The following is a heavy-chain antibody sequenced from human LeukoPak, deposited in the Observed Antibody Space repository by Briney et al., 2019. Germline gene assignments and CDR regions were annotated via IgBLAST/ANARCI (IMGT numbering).Heavy chain of an antibody. CDR2: INSDGSST. J-gene: IGHJ4*02. Sequence: GGSLRLSCAASGFTFSSYWMHWVRQAPGKGLVGVSRINSDGSSTSYADSVKGRFTISRDNAKNTLYLQMNSLRAEDTAVYYCAAITPGYSSGRGVDYWGQGTLVTVSS. V-gene: IGHV3-74*01. D-gene: IGHD6-19*01. CDR1: GFTFSSYW. CDR3: AAITPGYSSGRGVDY.